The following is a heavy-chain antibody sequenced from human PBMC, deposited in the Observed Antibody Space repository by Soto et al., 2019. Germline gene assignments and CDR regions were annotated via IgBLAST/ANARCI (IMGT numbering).Heavy chain of an antibody. D-gene: IGHD2-21*01. V-gene: IGHV3-72*01. CDR3: ASLPLHSYYLEA. Sequence: EVQLVESGGDLVQPGGSLRLSCAASGFTISDHYMDWVRQAPGKGLEWLGRSRNKANSYTTEYAASVKGRFIISRDDSQNSLSLQMNSLNTEDTAVYYCASLPLHSYYLEAWGRGTLVTVSS. J-gene: IGHJ4*02. CDR2: SRNKANSYTT. CDR1: GFTISDHY.